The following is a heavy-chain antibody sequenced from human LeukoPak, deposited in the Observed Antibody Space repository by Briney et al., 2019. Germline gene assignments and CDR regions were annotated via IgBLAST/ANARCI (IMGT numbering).Heavy chain of an antibody. CDR3: ARESEPAGLAFDI. V-gene: IGHV3-7*01. Sequence: GGSLRLSCAASGFTFSSYWMSWVRQAPGTGLEWVANINQDGSEKQYMDSVKGRFTISRDNATTSLYLQMNSLRAEDTAVYYCARESEPAGLAFDIWGQGTMVTVSS. CDR1: GFTFSSYW. D-gene: IGHD1-14*01. CDR2: INQDGSEK. J-gene: IGHJ3*02.